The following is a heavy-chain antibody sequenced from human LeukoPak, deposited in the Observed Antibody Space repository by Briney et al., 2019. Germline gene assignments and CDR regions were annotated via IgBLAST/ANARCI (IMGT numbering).Heavy chain of an antibody. CDR3: ARDTLNFDY. V-gene: IGHV7-4-1*02. CDR1: GYTFTGYY. Sequence: ASVKVSCKASGYTFTGYYMHWVRQAPGQGLEWMGWINTNTGNPTYAQGFTGRFVFSLDTSVSTAYLQISSLKAEDTAVYYCARDTLNFDYWGQGTLVTVSS. J-gene: IGHJ4*02. CDR2: INTNTGNP.